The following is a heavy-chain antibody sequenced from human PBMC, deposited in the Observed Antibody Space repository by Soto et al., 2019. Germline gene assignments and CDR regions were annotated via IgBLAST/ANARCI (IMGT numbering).Heavy chain of an antibody. J-gene: IGHJ6*02. CDR3: AREDRDRETGLVPAAIDGMDV. V-gene: IGHV1-2*02. CDR2: INAYNGIA. Sequence: ASVKVSCKASGYTFTGYYMHWVRQAPGQGLEWMGWINAYNGIASYAQKFQGRVTITADESTSTAYMELSSLRSDGTAVYYCAREDRDRETGLVPAAIDGMDVWGQGTTVTVS. CDR1: GYTFTGYY. D-gene: IGHD2-2*01.